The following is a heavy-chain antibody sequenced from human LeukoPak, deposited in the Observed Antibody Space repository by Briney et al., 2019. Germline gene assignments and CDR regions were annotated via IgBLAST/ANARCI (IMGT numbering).Heavy chain of an antibody. V-gene: IGHV1-2*06. CDR3: ARDLGESMARGVIISDI. CDR2: INPNSGGT. CDR1: GYTFTGYY. D-gene: IGHD3-10*01. Sequence: ASVKVSCKACGYTFTGYYMHWVRQAPGQGLEWMGRINPNSGGTNYAQKFQGRVTMTRDTSISTAYMELSRLRSDDTAVYYCARDLGESMARGVIISDIWGQGTMVTVSS. J-gene: IGHJ3*02.